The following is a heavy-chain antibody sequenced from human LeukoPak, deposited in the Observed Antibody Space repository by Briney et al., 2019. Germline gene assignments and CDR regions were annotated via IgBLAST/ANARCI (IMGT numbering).Heavy chain of an antibody. D-gene: IGHD5-12*01. V-gene: IGHV4-59*12. Sequence: PSETLSVTCTVSGDSISRYHWSWIRQPPGKGLEWIGYIYNSGSTNKNPSLKSRVTISVDTSKNQFSLKLMSVTAADTAVYYCARFDIVATNWFDPWGQGTLVTVSS. CDR2: IYNSGST. J-gene: IGHJ5*02. CDR1: GDSISRYH. CDR3: ARFDIVATNWFDP.